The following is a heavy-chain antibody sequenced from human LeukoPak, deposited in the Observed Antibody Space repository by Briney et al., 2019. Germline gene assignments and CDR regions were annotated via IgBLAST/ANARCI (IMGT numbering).Heavy chain of an antibody. CDR2: IYPDDSDT. Sequence: GGSLQIPCKGPGFHFNNYWHGRGRQVPGKGLEWMGIIYPDDSDTIYSPSFQGQVTISADQSIRTAYLHWSSLKASDTAIYYCARHFGNWKNFDCWGRGTLGPVS. CDR1: GFHFNNYW. V-gene: IGHV5-51*01. CDR3: ARHFGNWKNFDC. J-gene: IGHJ4*02. D-gene: IGHD1-1*01.